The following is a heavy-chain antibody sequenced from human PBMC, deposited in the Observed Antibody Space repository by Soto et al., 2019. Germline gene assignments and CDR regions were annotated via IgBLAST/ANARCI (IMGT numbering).Heavy chain of an antibody. D-gene: IGHD2-15*01. CDR1: GGSISSGGYY. CDR3: VRGGIAGHWFDP. J-gene: IGHJ5*02. V-gene: IGHV4-31*03. Sequence: SETLSLTCTVSGGSISSGGYYWSWIRQHPGKGLEWIGYIYYSGSTYYNPSLRGRLTLSADTSRNQLSLYLTSVTAADTAVYYCVRGGIAGHWFDPWGQGILVTVSS. CDR2: IYYSGST.